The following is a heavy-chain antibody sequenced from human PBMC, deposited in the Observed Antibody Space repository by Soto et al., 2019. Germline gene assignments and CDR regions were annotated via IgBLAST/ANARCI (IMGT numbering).Heavy chain of an antibody. CDR1: GGTISSYY. D-gene: IGHD5-18*01. V-gene: IGHV4-59*01. J-gene: IGHJ6*02. CDR3: ARRYGTSMDV. Sequence: SETLSLTCTVSGGTISSYYWSWIRQPPGKGLQWIGYIYYSGSTNYNPSLKSRVTISVDTSKNQFSLKLSSVTAADTAVYYCARRYGTSMDVWGQGTTVTVSS. CDR2: IYYSGST.